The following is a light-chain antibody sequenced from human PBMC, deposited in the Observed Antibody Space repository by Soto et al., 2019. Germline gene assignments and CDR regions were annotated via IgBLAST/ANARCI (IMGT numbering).Light chain of an antibody. V-gene: IGKV3-20*01. CDR2: GAS. Sequence: EIVITQSPATLSASPGERATLSCRASQSVSSNFLAWYQQKPGQAPRLLISGASSRATGIPDRFSGSGSGTDFTLTISRLEPEDFAVYYCQQYGNSPRTFGQGTKVDIK. CDR3: QQYGNSPRT. CDR1: QSVSSNF. J-gene: IGKJ1*01.